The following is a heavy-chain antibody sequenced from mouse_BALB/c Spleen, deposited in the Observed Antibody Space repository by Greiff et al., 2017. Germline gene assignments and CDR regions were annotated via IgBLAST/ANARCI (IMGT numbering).Heavy chain of an antibody. D-gene: IGHD2-4*01. V-gene: IGHV2-6-7*01. CDR1: GFSLTGYG. CDR3: ARDGGNDYDAEGFAY. CDR2: IWGDGST. Sequence: VQLQQSGPGLVAPSQSLSITCTVSGFSLTGYGVNWVRQPPGKGLEWLGMIWGDGSTDYNSALKSRLSISKDNSKSQVFLKMNSLQTDDTARYYCARDGGNDYDAEGFAYWGQGTLVTVSA. J-gene: IGHJ3*01.